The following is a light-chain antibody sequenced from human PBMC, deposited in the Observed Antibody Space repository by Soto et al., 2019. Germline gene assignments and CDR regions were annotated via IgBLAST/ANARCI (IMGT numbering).Light chain of an antibody. Sequence: EILMTQSPATLSVSPPERATLSCRSSQSVSSNLAWYQQKPGQTTRLLIYGASTRATGIPARFSGSGSGTEFTLTISSVQAEYFAVYYCQQYGSSPKTFGQGTKVDIK. CDR1: QSVSSN. CDR3: QQYGSSPKT. CDR2: GAS. V-gene: IGKV3-15*01. J-gene: IGKJ1*01.